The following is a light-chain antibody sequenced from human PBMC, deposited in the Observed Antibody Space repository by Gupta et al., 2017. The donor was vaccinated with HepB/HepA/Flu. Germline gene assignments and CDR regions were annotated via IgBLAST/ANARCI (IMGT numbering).Light chain of an antibody. Sequence: QAVVTQEPSLTVSPGGTVIFTCGSSTGAVTGTHYPYWFQHKPGQAPPTLVYDTNNKQSWAFARFSGSLLGAKAALTLSGAQPEDEADYYCLLSYSGVRVFGGGTKLTVL. CDR2: DTN. CDR1: TGAVTGTHY. J-gene: IGLJ2*01. V-gene: IGLV7-46*01. CDR3: LLSYSGVRV.